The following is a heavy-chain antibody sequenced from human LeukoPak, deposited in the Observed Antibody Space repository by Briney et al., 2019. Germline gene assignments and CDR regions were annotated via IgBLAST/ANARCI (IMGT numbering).Heavy chain of an antibody. CDR2: TYYRSKWYN. Sequence: SQTLSLTCAISVDSVSGNSATWSWIRQSPSRGLECLGRTYYRSKWYNDYAVSVKSRITINPDTSKNQFSLQLNSVTPEDTAVYYCARGWNYLDYWGQGTLVTVSS. V-gene: IGHV6-1*01. CDR1: VDSVSGNSAT. CDR3: ARGWNYLDY. J-gene: IGHJ4*02. D-gene: IGHD1-7*01.